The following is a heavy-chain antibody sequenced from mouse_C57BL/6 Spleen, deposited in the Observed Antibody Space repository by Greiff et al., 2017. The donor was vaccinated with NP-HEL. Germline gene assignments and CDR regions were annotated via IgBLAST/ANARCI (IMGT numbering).Heavy chain of an antibody. D-gene: IGHD6-1*01. V-gene: IGHV1-85*01. CDR2: IYPRDGST. CDR1: GYTFTSYD. J-gene: IGHJ2*01. Sequence: VKLMESGPELVKPGASVKLSCKASGYTFTSYDINWVKQRPGQGLEWIGWIYPRDGSTKYNEKFKGKATLTVDTSSSTAYMELHSLTSEDSAVYFCARQPPFDYWGQGTTLTVSS. CDR3: ARQPPFDY.